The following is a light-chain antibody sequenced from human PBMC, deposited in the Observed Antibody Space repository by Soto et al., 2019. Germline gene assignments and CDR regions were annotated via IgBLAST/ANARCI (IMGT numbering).Light chain of an antibody. J-gene: IGKJ2*01. V-gene: IGKV2-28*01. Sequence: EIVMTQSPLSLPVTPGAPASISCRSSQSLLHGDGHYYLDWFVQKPGQSPQLLIYVGSIRASVVPDRFSGSGSGTDCTLKISRGEAEDVGVYYCKKALQPPYNFGQGTQLEIK. CDR2: VGS. CDR3: KKALQPPYN. CDR1: QSLLHGDGHYY.